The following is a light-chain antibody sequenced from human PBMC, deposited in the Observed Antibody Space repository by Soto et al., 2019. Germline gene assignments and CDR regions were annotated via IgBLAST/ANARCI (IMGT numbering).Light chain of an antibody. J-gene: IGLJ1*01. CDR3: SSHAGSKRV. CDR1: SSDVGGYNY. Sequence: SALAKPPSSSGSPGQSVTISCTGTSSDVGGYNYVSWYQQHPGKAPKLMIYEVSKRPSGVPDRFSGSKSGNTASLTVSGLQAEDEADYYCSSHAGSKRVFGTGTKVTVL. V-gene: IGLV2-8*01. CDR2: EVS.